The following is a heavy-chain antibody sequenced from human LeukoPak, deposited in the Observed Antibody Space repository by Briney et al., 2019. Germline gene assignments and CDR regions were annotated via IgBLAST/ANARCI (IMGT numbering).Heavy chain of an antibody. CDR2: FDPEDGQT. D-gene: IGHD5-12*01. CDR3: ATPYKRRGYSGFWFDP. CDR1: GYTLTELS. J-gene: IGHJ5*02. V-gene: IGHV1-24*01. Sequence: ASVTVSCKVSGYTLTELSMHWVRQAPGKGLEWMGGFDPEDGQTIYAQEFQGRDTMTEDTSTDTAYMALSSLRSEDTAVYYCATPYKRRGYSGFWFDPWGQGTLVPVFS.